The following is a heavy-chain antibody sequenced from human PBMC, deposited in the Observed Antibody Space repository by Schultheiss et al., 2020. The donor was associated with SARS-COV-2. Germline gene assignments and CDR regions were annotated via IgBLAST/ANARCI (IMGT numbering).Heavy chain of an antibody. CDR1: GFPFSTYT. CDR2: ISYDGSNK. V-gene: IGHV3-30-3*01. D-gene: IGHD2-15*01. Sequence: GGSLRLSCVASGFPFSTYTVNWVRQAPGKGLEWVAVISYDGSNKYYADSVKGRFTISRDNSKNTLYLQMNSLRAEDTAVYYCAKDLSLGGSDGDYWGQGTLVTVSS. CDR3: AKDLSLGGSDGDY. J-gene: IGHJ4*02.